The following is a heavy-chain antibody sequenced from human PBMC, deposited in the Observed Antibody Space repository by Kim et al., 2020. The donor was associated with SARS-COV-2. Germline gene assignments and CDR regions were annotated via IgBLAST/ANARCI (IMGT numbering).Heavy chain of an antibody. V-gene: IGHV1-58*01. CDR3: ALDPD. Sequence: VVGSGNTNYAQKFQERVTITRDMSTSTAYMELSSLRSEDTAVYYCALDPDWGQGTLVTVSS. J-gene: IGHJ4*02. CDR2: VVGSGNT.